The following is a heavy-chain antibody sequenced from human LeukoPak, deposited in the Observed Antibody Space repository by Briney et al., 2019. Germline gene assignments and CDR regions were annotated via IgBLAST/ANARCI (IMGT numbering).Heavy chain of an antibody. CDR3: TRFVPYLDY. Sequence: GGSLRLSCTASGFTFGDHAMSWVRQAPGKGLEWVGFIRSKTYGKTTGYAASVKGRFTISRDDSKNIAYLQMNSLKTEDTAIYYCTRFVPYLDYWGQGTLVTVSS. J-gene: IGHJ4*02. D-gene: IGHD3-16*01. V-gene: IGHV3-49*04. CDR2: IRSKTYGKTT. CDR1: GFTFGDHA.